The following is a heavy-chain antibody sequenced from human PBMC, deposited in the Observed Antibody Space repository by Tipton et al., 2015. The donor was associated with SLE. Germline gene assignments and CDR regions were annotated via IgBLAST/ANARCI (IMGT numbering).Heavy chain of an antibody. J-gene: IGHJ3*02. CDR1: GFIFSSYE. Sequence: SLRLSCAASGFIFSSYEMNWVRQAPGKGLEWVSYISSSGSTIYYADSVKGRFTISRDNAKNSLYLQMNSLRAEDTAVYYCARSTFAPGAFDIWGQGTMVTVSS. CDR2: ISSSGSTI. CDR3: ARSTFAPGAFDI. D-gene: IGHD5/OR15-5a*01. V-gene: IGHV3-48*03.